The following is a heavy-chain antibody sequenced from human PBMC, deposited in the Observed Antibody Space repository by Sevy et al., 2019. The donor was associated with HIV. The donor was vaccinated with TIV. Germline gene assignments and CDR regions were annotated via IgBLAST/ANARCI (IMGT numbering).Heavy chain of an antibody. Sequence: GGSLRLSCAASGFTFSSYAMSWVRQAPGKGLEWDSVISGSGGTTYYADSVRGRFTISRDNSKNTLFLQMNSLRAEDTAVYYCAKEGGIVVVPAAIDYWGQGTLVTVSS. V-gene: IGHV3-23*01. J-gene: IGHJ4*02. CDR1: GFTFSSYA. CDR2: ISGSGGTT. CDR3: AKEGGIVVVPAAIDY. D-gene: IGHD2-2*01.